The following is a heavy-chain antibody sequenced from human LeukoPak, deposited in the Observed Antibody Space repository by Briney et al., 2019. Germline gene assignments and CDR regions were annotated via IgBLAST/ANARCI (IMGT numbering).Heavy chain of an antibody. D-gene: IGHD3-9*01. CDR3: ARAYDVLTGYSI. CDR1: GGSISSSSYY. Sequence: PSETLSLTCTVSGGSISSSSYYWGWIRQPPGKGLEWIGSIYYSGSTYYNPSLKSRITISVDTSKNQISLKLSSVTAADTAVYYCARAYDVLTGYSIWGQGTLVTVSS. CDR2: IYYSGST. V-gene: IGHV4-39*01. J-gene: IGHJ4*02.